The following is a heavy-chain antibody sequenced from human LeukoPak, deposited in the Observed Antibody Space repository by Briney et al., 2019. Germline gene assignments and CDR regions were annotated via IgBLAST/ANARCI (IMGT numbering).Heavy chain of an antibody. D-gene: IGHD4/OR15-4a*01. CDR2: IFTSGRT. J-gene: IGHJ5*02. CDR1: GGSINNLH. Sequence: SETLSLTCTVSGGSINNLHLTWIRQPAGKGLEWIGRIFTSGRTIYNPSLKSRVTISLDTSKSLLSLRLNSVTAADTAVYYCARGSNGLDPWGQGTLVTVSS. CDR3: ARGSNGLDP. V-gene: IGHV4-4*07.